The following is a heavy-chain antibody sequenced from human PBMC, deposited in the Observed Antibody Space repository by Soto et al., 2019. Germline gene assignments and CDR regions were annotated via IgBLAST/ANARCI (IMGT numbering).Heavy chain of an antibody. J-gene: IGHJ4*02. CDR3: ASRNTGGFDY. Sequence: GGSLRLSCAASGFTFSSYEVNWVRQAPGKGLEWVSYISSSGSTIYYADSVKGRFTISRDNAKNSLYLQMNSLRVEDTAVYYCASRNTGGFDYWGQGTLVTVSS. CDR2: ISSSGSTI. CDR1: GFTFSSYE. D-gene: IGHD2-2*02. V-gene: IGHV3-48*03.